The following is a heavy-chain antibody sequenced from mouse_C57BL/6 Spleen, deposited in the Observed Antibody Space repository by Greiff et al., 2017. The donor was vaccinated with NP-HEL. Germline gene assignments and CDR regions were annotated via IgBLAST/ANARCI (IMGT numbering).Heavy chain of an antibody. D-gene: IGHD2-4*01. V-gene: IGHV1-55*01. CDR2: IYPGSGST. J-gene: IGHJ4*01. CDR3: ARGEDYDPMDY. CDR1: GYTFTSYR. Sequence: QVQLKQPGAELVKPGASVKMSCKASGYTFTSYRITWVKQRPGQGLEWIGDIYPGSGSTNYNEKFKSKATLTVDTSSSTAYMQLSSLTSEDSAVYYCARGEDYDPMDYWGQGTSVTVSS.